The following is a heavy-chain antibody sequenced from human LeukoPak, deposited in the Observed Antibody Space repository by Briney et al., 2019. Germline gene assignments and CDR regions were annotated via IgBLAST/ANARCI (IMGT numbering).Heavy chain of an antibody. Sequence: SETLSLTCTVSGGSISSYYWSWIRQPPGKGLEWIGYIYYSGSTNYNPSLKSRVTISVDTSKNQFSLKLSSVTAADPAVYYCARAGYYYDSSGYYYPFAFDIWGQGTMVTVSS. CDR1: GGSISSYY. D-gene: IGHD3-22*01. V-gene: IGHV4-59*01. CDR3: ARAGYYYDSSGYYYPFAFDI. CDR2: IYYSGST. J-gene: IGHJ3*02.